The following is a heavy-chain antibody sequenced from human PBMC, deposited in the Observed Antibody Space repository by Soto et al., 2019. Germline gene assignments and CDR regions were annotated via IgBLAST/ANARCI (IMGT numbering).Heavy chain of an antibody. CDR3: KRARGCFGDKKRTFDY. CDR1: GFSLSTSGVG. CDR2: IYWDDNK. V-gene: IGHV2-5*02. Sequence: QITLKESGPTLVKPTQTLTLTCTFSGFSLSTSGVGVGWIRQPPGKALEWIAVIYWDDNKRYSPSLKSRLTITKDTSKNQLVLTMTNMDPVDTGTYYCKRARGCFGDKKRTFDYWGQGTLVTVSS. D-gene: IGHD3-10*01. J-gene: IGHJ4*02.